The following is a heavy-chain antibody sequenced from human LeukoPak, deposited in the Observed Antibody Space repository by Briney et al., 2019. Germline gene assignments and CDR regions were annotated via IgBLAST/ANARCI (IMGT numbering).Heavy chain of an antibody. D-gene: IGHD2/OR15-2a*01. CDR2: ISSSSSTM. J-gene: IGHJ6*02. CDR1: GFTFSRYS. CDR3: ARKYIGMDV. V-gene: IGHV3-48*02. Sequence: PGGSLRLSCAASGFTFSRYSMNWVRQAPGKGLQWVSYISSSSSTMYYADSAKGRFTISRDNAKNSLYLQMNSLRDEDTAVYYCARKYIGMDVWGQGTTVTVSS.